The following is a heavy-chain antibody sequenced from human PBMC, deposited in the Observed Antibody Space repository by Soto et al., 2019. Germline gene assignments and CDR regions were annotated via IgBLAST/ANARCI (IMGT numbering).Heavy chain of an antibody. CDR3: AKHRPLGTHWRQEIFDY. CDR2: ISGSGDST. CDR1: VVPFSSDA. Sequence: PGGSLRLSCTASVVPFSSDAMCWVRPPTGKGLEWVSSISGSGDSTFYADSVRGRFTISRDNPKNTMYLQMTSLRAEDTAIYYCAKHRPLGTHWRQEIFDYWGQGTLVTVSS. J-gene: IGHJ4*02. D-gene: IGHD1-1*01. V-gene: IGHV3-23*01.